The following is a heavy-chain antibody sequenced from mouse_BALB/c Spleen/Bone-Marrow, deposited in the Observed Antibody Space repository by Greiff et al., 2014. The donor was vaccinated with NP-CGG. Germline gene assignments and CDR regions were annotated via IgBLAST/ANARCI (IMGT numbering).Heavy chain of an antibody. CDR2: INSNGGST. CDR3: AREDYYYAMDY. J-gene: IGHJ4*01. Sequence: EVHLVESGGGLVQPGGSLKLSCAASGFTFSSYGMPWVRQTPDKRLELVATINSNGGSTYYPDSVKGRFTISRDNAKNTLYLQMSSLKSEDTAMYYCAREDYYYAMDYWGQGTSVTVSS. V-gene: IGHV5-6-3*01. CDR1: GFTFSSYG.